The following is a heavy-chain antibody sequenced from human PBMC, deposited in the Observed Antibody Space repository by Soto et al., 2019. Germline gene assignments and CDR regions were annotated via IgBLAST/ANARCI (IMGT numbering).Heavy chain of an antibody. J-gene: IGHJ3*01. Sequence: QVQLQESGPGLVKPSETLSLTCTVSGGSISSYYWSWLRQPPGKGLEWIAYMYYSGNTNYNPSLKRRVTMAVDTSKRQCSLKLRSVTAADPAVYYCATLDTPFAFDVWGQGAKATVSS. CDR3: ATLDTPFAFDV. D-gene: IGHD5-18*01. V-gene: IGHV4-59*01. CDR2: MYYSGNT. CDR1: GGSISSYY.